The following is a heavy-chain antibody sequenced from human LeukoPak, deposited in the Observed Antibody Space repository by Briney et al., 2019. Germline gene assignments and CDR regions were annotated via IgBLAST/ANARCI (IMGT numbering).Heavy chain of an antibody. CDR3: ARALTTVTTRNGFDP. D-gene: IGHD4-17*01. CDR2: IYYSGTT. V-gene: IGHV4-59*12. J-gene: IGHJ5*02. CDR1: GGSISSYY. Sequence: SESLSLTCTVSGGSISSYYWSWIRQPPGKGLEWIGYIYYSGTTNYNPSLKSRGTISVATSKNQFSLKLSSVTAADPAVYYCARALTTVTTRNGFDPWGQGTLVTVSS.